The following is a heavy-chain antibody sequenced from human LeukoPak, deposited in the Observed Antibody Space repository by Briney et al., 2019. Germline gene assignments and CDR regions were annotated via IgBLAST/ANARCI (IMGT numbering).Heavy chain of an antibody. V-gene: IGHV3-23*01. CDR1: GLTFSGYA. D-gene: IGHD3-10*01. J-gene: IGHJ4*02. CDR3: ARVRGTYSFDY. Sequence: GGSLRLFCAACGLTFSGYAMTGVRQAPGKELEWVSAISDGGYNTYYVDSVKGRFTISRDNPKYALYLQMNSLRAEDTAVYYCARVRGTYSFDYWGQGTLVAVSS. CDR2: ISDGGYNT.